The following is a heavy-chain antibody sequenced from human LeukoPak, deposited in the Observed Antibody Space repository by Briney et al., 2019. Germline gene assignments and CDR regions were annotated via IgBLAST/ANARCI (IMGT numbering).Heavy chain of an antibody. Sequence: ASVKVSCKASGYTFTGYYMHWVRQAPGQGLEWMGWISAYNGNTNYAQKLQGRVTMTTDTSTSTAYMELRSLRSDDTAVYYCARGSRGNYDYWGQGTLVTVSS. D-gene: IGHD5-24*01. CDR2: ISAYNGNT. CDR3: ARGSRGNYDY. V-gene: IGHV1-18*04. J-gene: IGHJ4*02. CDR1: GYTFTGYY.